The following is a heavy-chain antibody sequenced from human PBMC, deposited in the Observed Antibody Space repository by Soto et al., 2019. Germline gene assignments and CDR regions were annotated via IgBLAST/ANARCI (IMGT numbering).Heavy chain of an antibody. D-gene: IGHD4-17*01. J-gene: IGHJ5*02. CDR2: INSDGSST. CDR1: GFTFSSYW. CDR3: ARDHDDYGESVGWFVP. V-gene: IGHV3-74*01. Sequence: EVQLVESGGGLVQPGGSLRLSCAASGFTFSSYWMHWVRQAPGKRLVWVSRINSDGSSTSYAYSVKGRFTISSDNAKHSLYLQMNSLRAADTAVYYCARDHDDYGESVGWFVPCGQGTLVTVSA.